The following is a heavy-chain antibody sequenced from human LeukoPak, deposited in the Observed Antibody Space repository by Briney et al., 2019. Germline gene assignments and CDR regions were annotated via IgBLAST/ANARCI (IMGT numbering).Heavy chain of an antibody. CDR1: GGSISSSNW. CDR2: IYHSGST. V-gene: IGHV4-4*02. CDR3: ARTPLERRRYYFDY. D-gene: IGHD1-1*01. J-gene: IGHJ4*02. Sequence: PSETLSLTCAVSGGSISSSNWWSWVRQPPGKGLEWIGEIYHSGSTNYNPSLKSRVTISVDKSKNQFSLKLSSVTAADTAVYYCARTPLERRRYYFDYWGQGTLVTVSS.